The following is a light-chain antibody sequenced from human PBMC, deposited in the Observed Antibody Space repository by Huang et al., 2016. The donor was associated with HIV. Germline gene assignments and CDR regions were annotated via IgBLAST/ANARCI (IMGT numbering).Light chain of an antibody. CDR3: LQHKNFHAPT. V-gene: IGKV1-17*03. CDR2: SAS. Sequence: DIQLTQSPSAMAASVGDRVIITCRATQDIYNYLAWFQQQPGKAPKRLIYSASSLQTGVPSRFSGSGSGTEFTLTINNLQPEDSATYFCLQHKNFHAPTFGQGTKVEIK. J-gene: IGKJ1*01. CDR1: QDIYNY.